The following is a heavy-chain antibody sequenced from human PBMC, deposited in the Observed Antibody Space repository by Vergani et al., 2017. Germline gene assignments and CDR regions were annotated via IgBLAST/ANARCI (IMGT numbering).Heavy chain of an antibody. CDR2: INHSGST. Sequence: QVQLQQWGAGLLKPSETLSLTCAVYGGSFSGYYWSWIRQPPGKGLEWIGEINHSGSTNYNPSLKSRVTISVDTSKNQFSLKLRSVTAADTAVYYCARGGATVSGFGEPHYYYMDVWGKGTTVTVSS. V-gene: IGHV4-34*01. CDR3: ARGGATVSGFGEPHYYYMDV. D-gene: IGHD3-10*01. CDR1: GGSFSGYY. J-gene: IGHJ6*03.